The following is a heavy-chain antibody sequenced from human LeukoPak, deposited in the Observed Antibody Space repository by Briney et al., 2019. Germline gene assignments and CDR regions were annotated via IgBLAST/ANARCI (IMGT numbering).Heavy chain of an antibody. J-gene: IGHJ4*02. CDR2: IIPILGIA. CDR3: ARGIVVANFDY. CDR1: GGTFSSYA. D-gene: IGHD6-19*01. V-gene: IGHV1-69*04. Sequence: GASVKVSCKASGGTFSSYAISWVRQAPGQGLEWMGRIIPILGIANYAQKFQGRVTITADKSTSTAYMELSSLRPEDTAVYYCARGIVVANFDYWGQGTLVTVSS.